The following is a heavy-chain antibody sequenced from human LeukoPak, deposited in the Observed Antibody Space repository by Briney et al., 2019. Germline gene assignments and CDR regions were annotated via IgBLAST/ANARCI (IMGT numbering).Heavy chain of an antibody. CDR3: ARIYGNSTIADAFDI. CDR1: GFSVFSNY. Sequence: RGSLRLSCAASGFSVFSNYMTWVRQAPGKGLEWVAVSYRRDTTFYADAVKGRFIISTDSSRKTVYLQMNSLRVDDTAMYYCARIYGNSTIADAFDIWGQGTMVIVSS. J-gene: IGHJ3*02. CDR2: SYRRDTT. V-gene: IGHV3-53*01. D-gene: IGHD2-21*01.